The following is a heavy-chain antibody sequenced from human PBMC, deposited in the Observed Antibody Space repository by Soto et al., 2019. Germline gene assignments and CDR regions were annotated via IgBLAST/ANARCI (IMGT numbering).Heavy chain of an antibody. J-gene: IGHJ6*02. CDR1: GGTFSSYT. CDR3: ARLVPAVYYYYYYGMDV. CDR2: INPMLDIA. Sequence: GASVKVSCKASGGTFSSYTFSWVRQAPGQGLEWMGRINPMLDIANYAQKFPGRVTITADKSTSTAYMELRSLRSDDTAVYYCARLVPAVYYYYYYGMDVWGQGTTVTVSS. V-gene: IGHV1-69*02. D-gene: IGHD2-2*01.